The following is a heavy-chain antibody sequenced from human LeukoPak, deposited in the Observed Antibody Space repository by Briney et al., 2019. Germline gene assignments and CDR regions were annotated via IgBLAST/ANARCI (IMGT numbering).Heavy chain of an antibody. D-gene: IGHD5-12*01. J-gene: IGHJ4*02. CDR2: IKQDGSEK. CDR3: ARDRPGGYSGYDLGFDY. CDR1: GFTFSTYW. Sequence: PGGSLRLSCAVSGFTFSTYWMSWVRQAPGKGLEWVANIKQDGSEKDYVDSVKGRFTISRDNTKNSVYLQMNSLRAEDTAIYFCARDRPGGYSGYDLGFDYWGQGTLVTVSS. V-gene: IGHV3-7*01.